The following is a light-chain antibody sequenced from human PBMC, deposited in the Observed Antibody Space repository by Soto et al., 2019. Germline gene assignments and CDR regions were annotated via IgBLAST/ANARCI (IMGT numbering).Light chain of an antibody. J-gene: IGKJ1*01. CDR2: DAS. CDR3: QQYNSYSWT. V-gene: IGKV1-5*01. CDR1: QSISSW. Sequence: DLQMTQSPSTLSASVGDRVTITCRASQSISSWLAWYQQKPGKAPKLLIYDASSLESGVPSRFSGSGSGTEFTLTISSLQPDDFASYYCQQYNSYSWTFGQGTKVEIK.